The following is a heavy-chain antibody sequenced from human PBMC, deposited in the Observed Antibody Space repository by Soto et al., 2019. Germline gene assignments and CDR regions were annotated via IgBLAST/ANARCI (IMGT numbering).Heavy chain of an antibody. J-gene: IGHJ4*02. CDR3: ANDLQPGKDNYHYGPDY. CDR1: GFSFSTYG. D-gene: IGHD3-3*01. CDR2: ISYDGSRK. V-gene: IGHV3-30*18. Sequence: QVQLVESGGGVVQPGRSLRLYCAASGFSFSTYGMHWVRQAPGKGLEWVAIISYDGSRKHYVDSIRGRFTISRDNSGNTVYPQMNSLIAEDTAVYFCANDLQPGKDNYHYGPDYWGQGILFTVSS.